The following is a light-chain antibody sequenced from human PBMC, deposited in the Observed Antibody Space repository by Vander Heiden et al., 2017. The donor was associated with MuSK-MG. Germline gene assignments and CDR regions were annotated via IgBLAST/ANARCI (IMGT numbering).Light chain of an antibody. J-gene: IGKJ4*01. Sequence: EIVVTQSPGTLSLSPGERATLSCRASQSISSGFLAWYQQKPGQAPRLLIYGASSRATGIADRFSGSGSGTDFTLTISRLEPEDFAVYYCQQYHNSPLTFGGGTKVEIK. CDR2: GAS. CDR3: QQYHNSPLT. V-gene: IGKV3-20*01. CDR1: QSISSGF.